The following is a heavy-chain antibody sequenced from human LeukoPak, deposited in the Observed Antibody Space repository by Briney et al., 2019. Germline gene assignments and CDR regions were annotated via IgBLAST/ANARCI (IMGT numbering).Heavy chain of an antibody. J-gene: IGHJ4*02. CDR1: GFTFSSYA. Sequence: GGSLRLSCAASGFTFSSYAMSWVRQAPGKGLEWVSAISGSGGSTYYADSVKGRFTISRDNSKNTLYLQMNSLRAEDTAVYYCAKDIRYSSSWYADYWGQGTLVTVSP. CDR3: AKDIRYSSSWYADY. D-gene: IGHD6-13*01. CDR2: ISGSGGST. V-gene: IGHV3-23*01.